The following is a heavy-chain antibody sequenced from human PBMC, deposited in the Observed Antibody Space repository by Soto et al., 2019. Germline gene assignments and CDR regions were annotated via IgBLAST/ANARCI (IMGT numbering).Heavy chain of an antibody. CDR1: GGTFSSYA. Sequence: QVQLVQSGAEVKKPGSSVKVSCKASGGTFSSYAISWVRQAPGQGLEWMGGIIPIFGTVNYAQKFQGRVTITADKSTSTAYMELSSLRSEDTAVYYCASIPSDPNDYYDSSGVDYWGQGTLVTVSS. CDR2: IIPIFGTV. V-gene: IGHV1-69*06. J-gene: IGHJ4*02. D-gene: IGHD3-22*01. CDR3: ASIPSDPNDYYDSSGVDY.